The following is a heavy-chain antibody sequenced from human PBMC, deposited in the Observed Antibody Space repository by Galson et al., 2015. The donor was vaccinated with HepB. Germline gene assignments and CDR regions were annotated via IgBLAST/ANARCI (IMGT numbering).Heavy chain of an antibody. V-gene: IGHV3-23*01. Sequence: SLRLSCAASGFTFSSYAMSWVRQAPGKGLEWVSAISGSGGSTYYADSVKGRFTISRDNSKNTLYLQMNSLRAEDTAVYYCAKVGARALVGAALGGWGQGTLVTVSS. CDR3: AKVGARALVGAALGG. D-gene: IGHD1-26*01. CDR2: ISGSGGST. CDR1: GFTFSSYA. J-gene: IGHJ4*02.